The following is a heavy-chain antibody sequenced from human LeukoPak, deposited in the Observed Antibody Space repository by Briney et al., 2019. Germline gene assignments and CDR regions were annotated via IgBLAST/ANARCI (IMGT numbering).Heavy chain of an antibody. CDR3: ARINYYDSGSVNYYYYYMDV. V-gene: IGHV1-2*02. D-gene: IGHD3-10*01. Sequence: AASVKVSCKASGYTFTGYYMHWVRQAPGQGLEWMGWINPNSGGTNYAQKFQGRVTITADESTSTAYMELSSLRSEDTAVYYCARINYYDSGSVNYYYYYMDVWGKGTTVIISS. CDR2: INPNSGGT. CDR1: GYTFTGYY. J-gene: IGHJ6*03.